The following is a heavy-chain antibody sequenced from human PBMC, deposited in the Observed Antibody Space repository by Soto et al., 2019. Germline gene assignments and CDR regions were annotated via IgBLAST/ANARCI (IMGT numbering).Heavy chain of an antibody. CDR2: IYWDDDK. J-gene: IGHJ5*02. V-gene: IGHV2-5*02. Sequence: QITLKESGPTLVKPTQTLTLTCTFSGFSFSTSEVGVGWIRQPPGKALQWLALIYWDDDKRYSPSLKSRLTITKDTSKNQVVLTMTNMDPVDTATYYCAHAPGIAVTTNWFDPWGQGILVTVSS. CDR3: AHAPGIAVTTNWFDP. CDR1: GFSFSTSEVG. D-gene: IGHD6-19*01.